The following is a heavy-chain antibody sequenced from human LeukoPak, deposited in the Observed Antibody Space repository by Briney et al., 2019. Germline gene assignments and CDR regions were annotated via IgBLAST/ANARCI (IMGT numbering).Heavy chain of an antibody. Sequence: GESLRLSCAASGFTFSSYSMNWVRQAPGKGLEWVSSISSSSSYIYYADSAKGRFTISRDNAKNSLYLQMNSLRAEDTAVYYCAREAGTFGYWGQGTLVTVSS. V-gene: IGHV3-21*04. J-gene: IGHJ4*02. D-gene: IGHD6-19*01. CDR2: ISSSSSYI. CDR3: AREAGTFGY. CDR1: GFTFSSYS.